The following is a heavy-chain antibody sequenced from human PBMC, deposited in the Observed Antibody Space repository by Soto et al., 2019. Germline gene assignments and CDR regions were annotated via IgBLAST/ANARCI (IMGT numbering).Heavy chain of an antibody. V-gene: IGHV4-31*03. J-gene: IGHJ4*02. CDR1: GGSISSGGYY. D-gene: IGHD5-18*01. Sequence: QVQLQESGPGLVKPSQTLSLTCTVSGGSISSGGYYWSWIRQHPGKGLEWIGYIYYSGSTYYNSSLKSRVTISVDTSKNQFSLKLSSVTAADTAVYYCARRYDSSYYFDYWGQGTLVTVSS. CDR3: ARRYDSSYYFDY. CDR2: IYYSGST.